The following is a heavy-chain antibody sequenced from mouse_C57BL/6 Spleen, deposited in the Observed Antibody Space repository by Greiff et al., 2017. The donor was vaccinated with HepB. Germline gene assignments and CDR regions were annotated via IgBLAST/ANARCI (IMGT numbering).Heavy chain of an antibody. Sequence: QVQLQQSGPELVKPGASVKISCKASGYAFSSSWMNWVKQRPGKGLEWIGRIYPGDGDTNYNGKFKGKATLTADKSSSTAYMQLSSLTSEDSAVYFCAGVYYGYDFDYWGQGTTLTVSS. V-gene: IGHV1-82*01. J-gene: IGHJ2*01. D-gene: IGHD2-2*01. CDR1: GYAFSSSW. CDR2: IYPGDGDT. CDR3: AGVYYGYDFDY.